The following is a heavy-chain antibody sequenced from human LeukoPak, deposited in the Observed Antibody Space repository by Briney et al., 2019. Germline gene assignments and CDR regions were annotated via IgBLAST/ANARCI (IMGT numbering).Heavy chain of an antibody. CDR1: GGTFSSYA. V-gene: IGHV1-2*02. Sequence: GASVKVSCKASGGTFSSYAISWVRQAPGQGLEWMGWINPNSGGTNYAQKFQGRVTMTRDTSISTAYMELSRLRSDDTAVYYCARDSDSGSYYYYYYMDVWGKGTTVTVSS. CDR2: INPNSGGT. D-gene: IGHD1-26*01. CDR3: ARDSDSGSYYYYYYMDV. J-gene: IGHJ6*03.